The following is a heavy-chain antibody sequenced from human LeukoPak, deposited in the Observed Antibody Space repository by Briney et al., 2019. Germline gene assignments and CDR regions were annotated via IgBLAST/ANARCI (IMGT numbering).Heavy chain of an antibody. D-gene: IGHD3-9*01. CDR1: GYTFTGYY. J-gene: IGHJ4*02. Sequence: GASVKVSCKASGYTFTGYYMHWVRQAPGQGLEWMGWINPNSGGTNYAQKFQGRVTMTRDTSISTAYMELSRLRSDDPAVYYCARVGFYYDILTGYYNDYWGQGTLVTVSS. CDR2: INPNSGGT. V-gene: IGHV1-2*02. CDR3: ARVGFYYDILTGYYNDY.